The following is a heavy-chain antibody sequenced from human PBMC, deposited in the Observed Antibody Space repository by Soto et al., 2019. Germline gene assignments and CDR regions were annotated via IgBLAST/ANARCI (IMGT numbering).Heavy chain of an antibody. CDR2: IIPIFGTA. CDR3: ARLDDGFYGMDV. CDR1: GGTFSSYA. J-gene: IGHJ6*02. Sequence: GASVKVSCKASGGTFSSYAISWVRQAPGQGLEWMGGIIPIFGTANYAQKFQGRVTITADESTSTAYMELSSLRSEDTAVYYCARLDDGFYGMDVWGQGTTVTVSS. V-gene: IGHV1-69*13.